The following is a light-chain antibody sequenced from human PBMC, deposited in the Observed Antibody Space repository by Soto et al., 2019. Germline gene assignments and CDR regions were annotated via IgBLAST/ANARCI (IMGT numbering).Light chain of an antibody. Sequence: DIQMTQSPSTLSASVGDRVTITCRASQSISSWLAWYQQKPGKAPKLLIYKASSLESGVPSRFSGSGAGTEFTLTSSSLQPDVFATYYCQQYNSYWTFGQGTKVEIK. CDR1: QSISSW. J-gene: IGKJ1*01. CDR3: QQYNSYWT. V-gene: IGKV1-5*03. CDR2: KAS.